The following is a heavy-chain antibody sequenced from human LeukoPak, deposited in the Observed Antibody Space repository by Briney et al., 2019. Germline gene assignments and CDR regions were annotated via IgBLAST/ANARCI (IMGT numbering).Heavy chain of an antibody. Sequence: GGSLRLSCAASGFTFSSYGMHWVRQAPGKGLELVAVIWYDGSNKYYADSVKGRSTISRDNSKNTLYLQMNSLRAEDTAVYYCASLTDALIDYWGQGTLVTVSS. D-gene: IGHD7-27*01. J-gene: IGHJ4*02. CDR2: IWYDGSNK. CDR1: GFTFSSYG. CDR3: ASLTDALIDY. V-gene: IGHV3-33*01.